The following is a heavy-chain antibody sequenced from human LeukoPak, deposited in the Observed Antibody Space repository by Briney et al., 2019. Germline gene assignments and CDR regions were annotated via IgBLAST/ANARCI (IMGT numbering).Heavy chain of an antibody. CDR2: IKSKTDGGTT. CDR1: GFTFSNAW. V-gene: IGHV3-15*01. CDR3: TTEDGSGSYPYYYYGMDV. J-gene: IGHJ6*02. D-gene: IGHD3-10*01. Sequence: PGGSLGLSCAASGFTFSNAWMSWVRQAPGKGLEWVGRIKSKTDGGTTDYAAPVKGRFTISRDDSKNTLYLQMNSLKTEDTAVYYCTTEDGSGSYPYYYYGMDVWGQGTTVTVSS.